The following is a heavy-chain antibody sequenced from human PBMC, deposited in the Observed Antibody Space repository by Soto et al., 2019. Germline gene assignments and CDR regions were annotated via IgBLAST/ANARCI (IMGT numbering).Heavy chain of an antibody. J-gene: IGHJ6*02. Sequence: GGSLRLSCAASGFTFSSYSMNWVRQAPGKGLEWVSSISSSSSYIYYADSVKGRFTISRDNAKNSLYLQMNSLRAEDTAVYYCARDVDDYSNYAVHYGMDVWGQGTTVTVSS. D-gene: IGHD4-4*01. CDR3: ARDVDDYSNYAVHYGMDV. V-gene: IGHV3-21*01. CDR2: ISSSSSYI. CDR1: GFTFSSYS.